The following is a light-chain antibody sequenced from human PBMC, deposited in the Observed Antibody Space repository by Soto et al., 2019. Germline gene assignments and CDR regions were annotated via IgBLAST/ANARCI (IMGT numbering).Light chain of an antibody. J-gene: IGKJ2*01. CDR3: QQGHNWPFT. CDR2: SAS. V-gene: IGKV3-15*01. CDR1: QSISTE. Sequence: EIVMTQSPATLSVSPGERATLSCRASQSISTELAWYQQKPGQPPRLLIYSASTRATGVPARFTGSGSGSEFTPTISGLQSEDFAVYYGQQGHNWPFTFGQGTRLEI.